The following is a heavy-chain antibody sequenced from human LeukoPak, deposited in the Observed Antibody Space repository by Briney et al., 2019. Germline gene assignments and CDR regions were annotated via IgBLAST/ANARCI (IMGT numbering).Heavy chain of an antibody. CDR3: ARVFLSRYDSSGYYYGYYYYGMDV. CDR2: VYYIGST. D-gene: IGHD3-22*01. CDR1: GASVSSTTYY. Sequence: PSETLSLTCTVSGASVSSTTYYWSWIRQSPGKGLEWIGSVYYIGSTKFNPSLKSRVTIAVDTSKNQISLKLSSVTAADTAVYYCARVFLSRYDSSGYYYGYYYYGMDVWGQGTTVTVSS. V-gene: IGHV4-61*01. J-gene: IGHJ6*02.